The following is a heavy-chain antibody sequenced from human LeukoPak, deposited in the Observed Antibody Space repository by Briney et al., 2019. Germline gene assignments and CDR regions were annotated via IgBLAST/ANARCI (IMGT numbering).Heavy chain of an antibody. J-gene: IGHJ4*02. D-gene: IGHD2-21*02. Sequence: GGSLRLSCEASGLTFSNFWMSWVRQTPGKGLEWVANVHQDGGERHYVAFVKGRFTISRDNSKNTLYLQMNSLRAEDTAVYYCAKVGENCGGDCYSSYFDYWGQGTLVTVSS. CDR3: AKVGENCGGDCYSSYFDY. V-gene: IGHV3-7*02. CDR1: GLTFSNFW. CDR2: VHQDGGER.